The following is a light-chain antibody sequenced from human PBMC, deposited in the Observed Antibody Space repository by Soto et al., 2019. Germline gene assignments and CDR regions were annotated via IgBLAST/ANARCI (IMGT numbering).Light chain of an antibody. CDR1: SSDVGSYNY. J-gene: IGLJ1*01. Sequence: QSALTQPASVSGSPGQSITISCTGTSSDVGSYNYASWYQHHPGKAPRLMIYASSNRPSGVSHRFSGSRSGSTASLTISGLQAEDEADYYCSSYTSGSTLYVFGTGTKVTVL. CDR3: SSYTSGSTLYV. V-gene: IGLV2-14*01. CDR2: ASS.